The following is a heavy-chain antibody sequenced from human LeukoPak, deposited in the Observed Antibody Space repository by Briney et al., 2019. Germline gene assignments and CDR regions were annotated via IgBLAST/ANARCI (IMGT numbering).Heavy chain of an antibody. CDR3: ARQIIQYFYYMDV. CDR2: IYYSGST. J-gene: IGHJ6*03. D-gene: IGHD2-21*01. Sequence: SETLSLSCTVSGGPISSSSYHWGWVRQPPGKGLEWFGSIYYSGSTYYNPSLKSRVTISVDTSKNQFSLKLSSVTAADTAVYYCARQIIQYFYYMDVWGKGTTVTVSS. CDR1: GGPISSSSYH. V-gene: IGHV4-39*01.